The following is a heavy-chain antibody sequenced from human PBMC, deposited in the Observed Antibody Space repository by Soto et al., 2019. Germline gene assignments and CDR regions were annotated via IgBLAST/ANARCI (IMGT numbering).Heavy chain of an antibody. CDR2: IYPGDSDT. CDR3: ATSIVVVPAANMGSAFDI. V-gene: IGHV5-51*01. J-gene: IGHJ3*02. Sequence: GESLKISCKGSGYSFTSYWIGWVRQMPGKGLEWMGIIYPGDSDTRYSPSFQGQVTISADKSISTAYLQWSSLKASDTAMYYCATSIVVVPAANMGSAFDIWGQGTMVTVSS. CDR1: GYSFTSYW. D-gene: IGHD2-2*01.